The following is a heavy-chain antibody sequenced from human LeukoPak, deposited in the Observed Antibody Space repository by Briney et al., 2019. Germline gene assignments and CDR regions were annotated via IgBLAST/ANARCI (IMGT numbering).Heavy chain of an antibody. CDR1: GGSISSYY. J-gene: IGHJ3*02. V-gene: IGHV4-59*04. Sequence: SETLSLTCTVSGGSISSYYWSWIRQPPGKGLEWIGYIYYSGSTYYNPSLKSRVTISVDTSKNQLSLKLSSVTAADTAVYYCARPRGYDFWSGYTAPDAFDIWGQGTMVTVSS. D-gene: IGHD3-3*01. CDR2: IYYSGST. CDR3: ARPRGYDFWSGYTAPDAFDI.